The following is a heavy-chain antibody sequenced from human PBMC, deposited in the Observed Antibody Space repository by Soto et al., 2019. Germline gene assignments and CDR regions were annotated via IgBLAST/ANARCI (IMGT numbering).Heavy chain of an antibody. V-gene: IGHV4-31*03. J-gene: IGHJ4*02. D-gene: IGHD3-10*01. Sequence: TLSLICTVSGGSISNGGYYWSLNRQHPGKGLEWIGYIYYSGSTYYNPSLKSRVTISVDTSKNQFSLKLSSVTAADTAVYYCARDIEGYYYGSGSNPSSNWGQGTLVTVSS. CDR1: GGSISNGGYY. CDR3: ARDIEGYYYGSGSNPSSN. CDR2: IYYSGST.